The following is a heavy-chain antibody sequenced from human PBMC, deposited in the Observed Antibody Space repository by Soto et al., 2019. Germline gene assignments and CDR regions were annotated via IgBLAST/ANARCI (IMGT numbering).Heavy chain of an antibody. J-gene: IGHJ3*02. Sequence: QVQLVESGGGVVQPGRSLRLSCAASGFTLSSYGMHWVRQAPGKGLEWVAVIWYDGSNKYYADSVKGRFTISRDNSKNTLYLQMNSLRAEDTAVYYCARDFLAMVGGDAFDIWGQGTMVTVSS. CDR1: GFTLSSYG. V-gene: IGHV3-33*01. CDR2: IWYDGSNK. D-gene: IGHD3-10*01. CDR3: ARDFLAMVGGDAFDI.